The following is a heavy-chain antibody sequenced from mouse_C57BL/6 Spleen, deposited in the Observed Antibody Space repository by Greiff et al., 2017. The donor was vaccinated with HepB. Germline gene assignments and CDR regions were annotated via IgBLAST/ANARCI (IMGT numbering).Heavy chain of an antibody. CDR2: IYPGDGDT. CDR1: GYTFTSYW. D-gene: IGHD2-3*01. J-gene: IGHJ3*01. Sequence: QVQLQQPGAELVKPGASVKMSCKASGYTFTSYWITWVKQRPGKGLEWIGRIYPGDGDTNYNGKFKGKATLTADKSSSTAYMQLSSLTSEDSAVYFCARQGFYETFAYWGQGTLSLSLQ. V-gene: IGHV1-82*01. CDR3: ARQGFYETFAY.